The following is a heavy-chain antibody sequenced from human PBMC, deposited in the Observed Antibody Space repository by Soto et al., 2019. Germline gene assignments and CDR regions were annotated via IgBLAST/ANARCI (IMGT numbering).Heavy chain of an antibody. J-gene: IGHJ4*02. D-gene: IGHD3-10*01. CDR2: ITVTSDYK. CDR3: ARGYYGNFDY. Sequence: EVQLVDSGGGLVKPGGSLRLSCAASGFTFSTYNMNWVRQAPGKGLEWVSSITVTSDYKFYADSLEGRFTISRDNAKNSLYLHMNSLRAEDPAVYYCARGYYGNFDYLGQGTLVTVAS. V-gene: IGHV3-21*01. CDR1: GFTFSTYN.